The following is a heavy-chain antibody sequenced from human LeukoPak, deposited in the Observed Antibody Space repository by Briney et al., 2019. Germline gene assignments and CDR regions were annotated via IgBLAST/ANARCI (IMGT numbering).Heavy chain of an antibody. Sequence: TSETLSLTCSVSSGSISGYYWTWIRQPAGKGLEWIGRVYTSGSTHYNPSLKTRRTRSVVTSKNQFSLKLSSVTAAATAVYYCARLITGTTTAFDIWGQGTMVTVSS. D-gene: IGHD1-7*01. CDR1: SGSISGYY. J-gene: IGHJ3*02. V-gene: IGHV4-4*07. CDR3: ARLITGTTTAFDI. CDR2: VYTSGST.